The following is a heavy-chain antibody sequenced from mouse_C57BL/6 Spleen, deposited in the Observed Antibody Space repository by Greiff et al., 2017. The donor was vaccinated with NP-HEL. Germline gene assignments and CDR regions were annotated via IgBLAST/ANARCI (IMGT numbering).Heavy chain of an antibody. CDR1: GYAFTNYL. Sequence: VQLQQSGAELVRPGTSVKVSCKASGYAFTNYLIEWVKQRPGQGLEWIGVINPGSGGTYYNEKFKGKATLTADKSSSTAYMQLSSLTSEDSAVYFCARSPDSSGCYYFDYWGQGTTLTVSS. V-gene: IGHV1-54*01. CDR2: INPGSGGT. CDR3: ARSPDSSGCYYFDY. D-gene: IGHD3-2*02. J-gene: IGHJ2*01.